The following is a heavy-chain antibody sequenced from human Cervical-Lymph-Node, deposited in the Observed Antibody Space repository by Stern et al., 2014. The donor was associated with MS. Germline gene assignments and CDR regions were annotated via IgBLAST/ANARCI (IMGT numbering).Heavy chain of an antibody. V-gene: IGHV3-30*03. CDR3: ARADVRGSYALFDY. D-gene: IGHD3-16*01. J-gene: IGHJ4*02. CDR2: ISYDGSNK. Sequence: VQLVQSGGGVVQPGRSLRLSCVVSGFTFNHYAMHWVRQAPGKGLEWVAVISYDGSNKHYADAVMGRFTISRDNSKNTLSLQMNSLRAEDTAVYYCARADVRGSYALFDYWGQGTLVTVSS. CDR1: GFTFNHYA.